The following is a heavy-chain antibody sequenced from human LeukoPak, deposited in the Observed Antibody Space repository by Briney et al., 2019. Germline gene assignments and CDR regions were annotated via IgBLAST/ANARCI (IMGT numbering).Heavy chain of an antibody. CDR3: ARTGYGDYVVDY. D-gene: IGHD4-17*01. J-gene: IGHJ4*02. CDR1: GYTFTSYG. CDR2: INPNSGGT. Sequence: ASVKVSCKASGYTFTSYGISWVRQAPGQGLEWMGWINPNSGGTNYAQKFQGRVTMTRDTSISTAYMELSRLRSDDTAVYYCARTGYGDYVVDYWGQGTLVTVSS. V-gene: IGHV1-2*02.